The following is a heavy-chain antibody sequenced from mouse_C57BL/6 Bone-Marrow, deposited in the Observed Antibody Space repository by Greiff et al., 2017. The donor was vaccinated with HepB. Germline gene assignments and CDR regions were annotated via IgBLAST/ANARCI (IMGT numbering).Heavy chain of an antibody. CDR1: GYTFTNYW. V-gene: IGHV1-63*01. J-gene: IGHJ2*01. CDR2: IYPGGGYT. CDR3: ARGGGFDY. Sequence: QVQLKESGAELVRPGTSVKMSCKASGYTFTNYWIGWAKQRPGHGLEWIGDIYPGGGYTNYNEKFKGKATLTADKSSSTAYMQFSSLTSEDSAIYYCARGGGFDYWGQGTTLTVSS.